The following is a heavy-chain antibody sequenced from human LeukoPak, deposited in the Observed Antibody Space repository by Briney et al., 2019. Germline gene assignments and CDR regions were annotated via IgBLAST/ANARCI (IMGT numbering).Heavy chain of an antibody. J-gene: IGHJ4*02. V-gene: IGHV4-59*08. CDR1: GGSISSYY. Sequence: PSETLSLTRTVSGGSISSYYWSWIRQPPGKGLEWIGYIYYSGSTNYNPSLKSRVTISVDTSKNQFSLKLSSVTAADTAVYYCARCRDGYNLVDYWGQGTLVTVSS. CDR2: IYYSGST. CDR3: ARCRDGYNLVDY. D-gene: IGHD5-24*01.